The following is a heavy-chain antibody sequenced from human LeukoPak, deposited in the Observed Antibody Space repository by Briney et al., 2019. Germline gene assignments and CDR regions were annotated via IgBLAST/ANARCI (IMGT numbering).Heavy chain of an antibody. V-gene: IGHV3-21*01. D-gene: IGHD1-26*01. CDR1: GFTFSNAW. CDR2: ISSSSSYI. CDR3: ARYTSNVVGKRHYFDY. Sequence: PGGSLRLSCAASGFTFSNAWMNWVRQAPGKGLEWVSSISSSSSYIYYADSVKGRFTISRDNAKNSLYLQMNSLRAEDTAVYYCARYTSNVVGKRHYFDYWGQGTLVTVSS. J-gene: IGHJ4*02.